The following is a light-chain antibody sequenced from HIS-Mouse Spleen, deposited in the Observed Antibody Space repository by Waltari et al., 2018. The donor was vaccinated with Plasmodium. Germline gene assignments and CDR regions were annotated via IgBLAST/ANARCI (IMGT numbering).Light chain of an antibody. CDR3: QVWDSSSDHVV. V-gene: IGLV3-21*03. Sequence: SYVLTQPPSVSVAPGKTARITCGGNNIGSKSVHWYQQKPGQATVLVVYDDSGRPSGIPERFSSSNSGNTATLTISRVEAGDEADYYCQVWDSSSDHVVFGGGTKLTVL. CDR2: DDS. J-gene: IGLJ2*01. CDR1: NIGSKS.